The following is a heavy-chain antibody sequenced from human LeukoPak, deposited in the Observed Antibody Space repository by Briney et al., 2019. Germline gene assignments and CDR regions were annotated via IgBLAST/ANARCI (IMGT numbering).Heavy chain of an antibody. CDR1: GFTFNTYA. CDR3: AKDWNSVVPAALYYYYYGMDV. CDR2: IIGSGKST. Sequence: GGSLRLSCAASGFTFNTYAMSWVRQAPGKGLEWVSGIIGSGKSTFYADSVKGRFTVSRDNSRNTLYLQMNSLRAEDTAVYYCAKDWNSVVPAALYYYYYGMDVWGQGTTVTVSS. V-gene: IGHV3-23*01. D-gene: IGHD2-2*01. J-gene: IGHJ6*02.